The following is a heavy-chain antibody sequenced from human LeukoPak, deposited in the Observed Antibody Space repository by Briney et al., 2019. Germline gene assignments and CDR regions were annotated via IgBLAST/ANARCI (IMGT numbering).Heavy chain of an antibody. V-gene: IGHV4-59*01. Sequence: SETLSLTCTVSGGSISSYYWGWIRQPPGKGLEWIGYIYYSGSTNYNPSLKSRVTISVDTSKNQFSLKLSSVTAADTAVYYCASTVYGSGSYYFDYWGQGTLVTVSS. D-gene: IGHD3-10*01. CDR3: ASTVYGSGSYYFDY. J-gene: IGHJ4*02. CDR2: IYYSGST. CDR1: GGSISSYY.